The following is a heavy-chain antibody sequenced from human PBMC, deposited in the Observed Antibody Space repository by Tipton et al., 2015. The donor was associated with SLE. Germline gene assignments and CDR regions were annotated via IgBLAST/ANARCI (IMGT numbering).Heavy chain of an antibody. Sequence: TLSLTCTVSGGSISSYYWSWIRQPPGKGLEWIGYIHDSGTTNYNPSLKSRVTISLDTSNTQFSLKLTSVTAADTAMYYCARNAGSYSSSMGYYHYYFMDVWGKGTTVTVSS. CDR2: IHDSGTT. J-gene: IGHJ6*03. V-gene: IGHV4-59*01. CDR1: GGSISSYY. CDR3: ARNAGSYSSSMGYYHYYFMDV. D-gene: IGHD6-6*01.